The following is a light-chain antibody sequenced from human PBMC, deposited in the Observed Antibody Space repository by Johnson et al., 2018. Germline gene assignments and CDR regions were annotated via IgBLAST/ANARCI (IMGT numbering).Light chain of an antibody. J-gene: IGLJ1*01. V-gene: IGLV1-51*02. Sequence: QSVLTQPPSVSAAPGQKVTISCSGSSSNIGNNYVSWFQQLPGTAPKLLIYENNKRPSGIPDRFSGSKSGTSATLGITGLQTGAEADYYCGTWDSSLSSGNVFGTGTKYTGL. CDR1: SSNIGNNY. CDR3: GTWDSSLSSGNV. CDR2: ENN.